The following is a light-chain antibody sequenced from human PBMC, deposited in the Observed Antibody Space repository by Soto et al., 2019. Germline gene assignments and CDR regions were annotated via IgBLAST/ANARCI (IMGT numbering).Light chain of an antibody. CDR1: SSDVGGYTY. CDR3: SSYAGNDIVL. J-gene: IGLJ2*01. CDR2: DVT. Sequence: QSALTQPPSASGSPGQSVTISYTGTSSDVGGYTYVSWYQQHPGKAPKLLIHDVTERPSGVPDRFSGSRSDSTASLTVSGLQAEDEADYYCSSYAGNDIVLFGGGTKLTVL. V-gene: IGLV2-8*01.